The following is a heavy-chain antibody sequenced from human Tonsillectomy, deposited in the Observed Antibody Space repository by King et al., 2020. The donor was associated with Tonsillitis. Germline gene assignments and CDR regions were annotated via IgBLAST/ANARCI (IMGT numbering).Heavy chain of an antibody. Sequence: HVQLQESDPGLVKPSETLSLTCTFSGGSITSYYWSWIRQPPGKGLDWIGNIYYSGSTNYNPSLKSRVTISIDTSKNQFSLRLSSVTAADTAVYYCARHRTGSFYFDYWGRGTLVTVSS. D-gene: IGHD1-1*01. J-gene: IGHJ4*02. CDR2: IYYSGST. CDR3: ARHRTGSFYFDY. CDR1: GGSITSYY. V-gene: IGHV4-59*08.